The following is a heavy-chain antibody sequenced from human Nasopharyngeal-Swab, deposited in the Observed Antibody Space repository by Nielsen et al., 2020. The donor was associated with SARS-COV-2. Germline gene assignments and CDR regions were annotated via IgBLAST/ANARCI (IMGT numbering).Heavy chain of an antibody. CDR2: ISYDGSNK. J-gene: IGHJ6*02. D-gene: IGHD3-9*01. CDR1: GFTFSSYG. CDR3: AKEARYYDILTGYYLSLGYGMDV. V-gene: IGHV3-30*18. Sequence: GGSLRLSCAASGFTFSSYGMHWVRRAPGKGLEWVAVISYDGSNKYYADSVKGRFTISRDNSKNTLYLQMNSLRAEDTAVYYCAKEARYYDILTGYYLSLGYGMDVWGQGTTVTVSS.